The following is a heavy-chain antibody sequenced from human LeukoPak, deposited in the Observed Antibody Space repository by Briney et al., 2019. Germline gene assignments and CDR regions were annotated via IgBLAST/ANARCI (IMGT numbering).Heavy chain of an antibody. J-gene: IGHJ6*03. CDR3: ASSSSLGYYYYYMDV. V-gene: IGHV3-53*01. CDR2: IYSGGST. D-gene: IGHD6-6*01. CDR1: GFTVSSNY. Sequence: GGSLRLSCAASGFTVSSNYMSWVRQAPGKGPEWVSVIYSGGSTYYADSVKGRFTISRDNSKNTLYLQMNSLRAEDTAVYYCASSSSLGYYYYYMDVWGKGTTVTVSS.